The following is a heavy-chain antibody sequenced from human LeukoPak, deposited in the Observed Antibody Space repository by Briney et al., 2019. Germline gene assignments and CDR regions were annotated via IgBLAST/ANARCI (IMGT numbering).Heavy chain of an antibody. V-gene: IGHV4-30-4*08. D-gene: IGHD3-22*01. CDR2: IYYSGST. CDR1: GGSISSGGYY. Sequence: SQTLSLTCTVSGGSISSGGYYWSWIRQHPGKGLEWIGYIYYSGSTYYSPSLKSRVTISVDTSKNQFSLKLSSVAAADTAVYYCARDLSESSGYIVWGQGTMVTVSS. CDR3: ARDLSESSGYIV. J-gene: IGHJ3*01.